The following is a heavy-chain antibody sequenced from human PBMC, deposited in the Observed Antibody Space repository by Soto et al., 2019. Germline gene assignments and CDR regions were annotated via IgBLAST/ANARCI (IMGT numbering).Heavy chain of an antibody. Sequence: QLQESGPGLVKPSETLSLTCTVSGGSFTSTNYFWGWIRQPPGKGLEWIGYMYYNGNTFYSPSLKSRVTMSVDTSKRQFSLDLSSVPVADTAMYYCARLQIHDSRAAATPVFYPWGLGAMVTVSS. CDR2: MYYNGNT. CDR1: GGSFTSTNYF. CDR3: ARLQIHDSRAAATPVFYP. D-gene: IGHD3-22*01. J-gene: IGHJ5*02. V-gene: IGHV4-39*01.